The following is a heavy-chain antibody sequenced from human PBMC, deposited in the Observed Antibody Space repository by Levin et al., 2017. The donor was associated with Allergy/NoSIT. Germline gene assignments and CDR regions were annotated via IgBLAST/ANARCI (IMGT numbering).Heavy chain of an antibody. Sequence: GASVKVSCADSGFTFSSYAMTWVRQSPGKGLEWVSSVSGSGGTTRYAESVKGRFTISRDNSKNTLYLQMNSLRVDDTAVYYCAKDPNGDYIGALDIWGQGTKVTVSS. V-gene: IGHV3-23*01. CDR3: AKDPNGDYIGALDI. CDR2: VSGSGGTT. CDR1: GFTFSSYA. D-gene: IGHD4-17*01. J-gene: IGHJ3*02.